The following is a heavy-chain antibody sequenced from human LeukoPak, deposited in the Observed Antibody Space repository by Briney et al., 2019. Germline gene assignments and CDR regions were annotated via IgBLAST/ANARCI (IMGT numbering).Heavy chain of an antibody. D-gene: IGHD3-10*01. CDR3: AKVAKYYYGSETYFFFDH. V-gene: IGHV4-34*01. J-gene: IGHJ4*02. CDR1: GGSFSGYY. CDR2: INHSGST. Sequence: ETLSLTCAVYGGSFSGYYWSWIRRPPGKGLEWIGEINHSGSTNYNPSLKSRVTISVDTSKNQFSLNLRSVTAADTAVYYCAKVAKYYYGSETYFFFDHWGQGTLVTVSS.